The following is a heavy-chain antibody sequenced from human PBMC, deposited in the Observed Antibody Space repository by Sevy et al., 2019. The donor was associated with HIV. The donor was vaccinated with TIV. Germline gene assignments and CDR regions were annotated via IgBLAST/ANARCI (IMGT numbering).Heavy chain of an antibody. J-gene: IGHJ4*02. CDR2: VSYDGRNT. Sequence: GGSLRLSCVGSGFAFRKFGMHWVRQAPGKGLEWLSAVSYDGRNTDYSDFLKGRFTISRDNSKNTLYLDINSLRVEDTAVYYCAMNYYDSSGSSFFFDYWGQGTLVTVSS. CDR3: AMNYYDSSGSSFFFDY. CDR1: GFAFRKFG. D-gene: IGHD3-22*01. V-gene: IGHV3-30*03.